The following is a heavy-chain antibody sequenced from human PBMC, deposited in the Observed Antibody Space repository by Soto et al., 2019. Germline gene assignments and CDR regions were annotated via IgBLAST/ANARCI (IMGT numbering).Heavy chain of an antibody. CDR1: GYSFTSYW. CDR2: IDPSDSYN. V-gene: IGHV5-10-1*01. Sequence: PGESLKISCKGSGYSFTSYWISWVRQMPGKGLEWMGRIDPSDSYNSYSPSFQGHISISADKSISTAFLQWSSLKASDSAMYYCARHVPPEYSTSSWDYWGQGXLVTVYS. D-gene: IGHD6-6*01. CDR3: ARHVPPEYSTSSWDY. J-gene: IGHJ4*02.